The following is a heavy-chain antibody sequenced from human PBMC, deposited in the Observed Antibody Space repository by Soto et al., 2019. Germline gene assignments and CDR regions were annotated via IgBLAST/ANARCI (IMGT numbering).Heavy chain of an antibody. CDR1: GGTFSSFA. V-gene: IGHV1-69*01. CDR3: AGGGVSLVRGVSHTINWFDP. J-gene: IGHJ5*02. CDR2: VFPMFETA. D-gene: IGHD3-10*01. Sequence: QVQLVQSGAEVKKPGSSVRVACKASGGTFSSFAITWVRQAPGQGLEWIGGVFPMFETAASAQKFQGRVTITADDSTRTAYMERSSLRSDATAVYYSAGGGVSLVRGVSHTINWFDPWGQGSPVTASS.